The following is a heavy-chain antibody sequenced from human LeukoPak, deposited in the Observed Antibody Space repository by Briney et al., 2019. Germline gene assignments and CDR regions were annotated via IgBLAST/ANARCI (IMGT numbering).Heavy chain of an antibody. Sequence: GESLKISCQGSGYSFTSYWICWVRQMPGRGLEWMARIDPADSQTNYSPSFQGHVTISADKSISTVYLQWSTLKASDTAMYYCARQLTSGDCDYWGQGTLVTVSS. CDR1: GYSFTSYW. CDR2: IDPADSQT. CDR3: ARQLTSGDCDY. D-gene: IGHD1-1*01. J-gene: IGHJ4*02. V-gene: IGHV5-10-1*01.